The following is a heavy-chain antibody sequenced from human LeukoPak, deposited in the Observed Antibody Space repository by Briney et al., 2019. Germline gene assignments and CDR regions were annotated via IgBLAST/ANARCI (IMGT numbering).Heavy chain of an antibody. CDR2: VDPEDGET. CDR3: VTHFDSSGPDAFDI. Sequence: ASAKVSCKASGHTLTEISMHWVRQAPGKGFEWMGGVDPEDGETIYAQKFQGRVTMTDDPSTDTAYMELSSLRSEDTAVYYCVTHFDSSGPDAFDIWGQGTMVTVSS. V-gene: IGHV1-24*01. D-gene: IGHD3-22*01. CDR1: GHTLTEIS. J-gene: IGHJ3*02.